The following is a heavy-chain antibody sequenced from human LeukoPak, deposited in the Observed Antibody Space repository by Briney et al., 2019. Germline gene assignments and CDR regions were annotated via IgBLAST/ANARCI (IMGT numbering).Heavy chain of an antibody. D-gene: IGHD6-13*01. V-gene: IGHV1-2*02. CDR1: GYTFTGYY. CDR3: ARELRTRSSWYSDY. Sequence: ASVKVSCKASGYTFTGYYMHWVRQAPGQGLGWMGWINPNSGGTNYARKFQGRVTMTRDTSISTAYMELSRLRSDDTAVYYCARELRTRSSWYSDYWGQGTLVTVSS. J-gene: IGHJ4*02. CDR2: INPNSGGT.